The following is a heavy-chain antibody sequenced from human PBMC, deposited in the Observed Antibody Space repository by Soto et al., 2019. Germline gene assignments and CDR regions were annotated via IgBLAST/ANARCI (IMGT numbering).Heavy chain of an antibody. V-gene: IGHV3-21*01. D-gene: IGHD2-15*01. CDR3: ARDRLVAATSAPPYYYFGMDV. Sequence: GGSLRLSCAASGFTFSRYSMNWVRQAPGKGLEWVSSISSSSCYTYYADSVKGRFTISRDNAKNSLFLQMNSLRAEDTAVYYCARDRLVAATSAPPYYYFGMDVWGQGTTVTVSS. CDR2: ISSSSCYT. CDR1: GFTFSRYS. J-gene: IGHJ6*02.